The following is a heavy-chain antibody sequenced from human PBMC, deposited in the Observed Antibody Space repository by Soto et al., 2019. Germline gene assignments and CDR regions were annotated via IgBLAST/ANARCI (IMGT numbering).Heavy chain of an antibody. CDR2: ISSIGGST. CDR1: GFTFSSYA. J-gene: IGHJ4*02. CDR3: ARGSYCSGGSCYTYPPDY. Sequence: PGGSLSLSCAASGFTFSSYAMHWVRQAPGKGLEYVSAISSIGGSTYYADSVKGRFTISRDNSKNTLYLQMGSLRAEDMAVYYCARGSYCSGGSCYTYPPDYWGQGTLVTVSS. V-gene: IGHV3-64*02. D-gene: IGHD2-15*01.